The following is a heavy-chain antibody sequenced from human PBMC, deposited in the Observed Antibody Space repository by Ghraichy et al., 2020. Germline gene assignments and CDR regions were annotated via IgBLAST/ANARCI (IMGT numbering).Heavy chain of an antibody. Sequence: GGSLRLSCAASGFTFSSYGMHWVRQAPGKGLEWVAVIWYDGSNKYYADSVKGRFTISRDNSKNTLYLQMNSLRAEDTAVYYCARSRYGSGSYHFDYWGQGTLVTVSS. V-gene: IGHV3-33*01. J-gene: IGHJ4*02. CDR2: IWYDGSNK. CDR3: ARSRYGSGSYHFDY. CDR1: GFTFSSYG. D-gene: IGHD3-10*01.